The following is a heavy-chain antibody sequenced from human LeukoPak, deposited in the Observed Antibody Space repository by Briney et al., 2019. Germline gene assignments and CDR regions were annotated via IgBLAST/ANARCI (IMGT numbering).Heavy chain of an antibody. D-gene: IGHD1-26*01. CDR3: VRDRLCGSERVDY. CDR2: INPNSGGT. Sequence: ASVKVSCKASGYTFTGYYMHWVRQAPGQGLEWMGRINPNSGGTNYAQKFQGRVTMTRDTSISTAYMELSRLRSDDTAVYYCVRDRLCGSERVDYWGQGTLVTVSS. J-gene: IGHJ4*02. CDR1: GYTFTGYY. V-gene: IGHV1-2*06.